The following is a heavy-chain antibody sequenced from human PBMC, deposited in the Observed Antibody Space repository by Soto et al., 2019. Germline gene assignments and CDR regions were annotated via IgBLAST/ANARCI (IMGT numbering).Heavy chain of an antibody. D-gene: IGHD3-3*01. J-gene: IGHJ4*02. CDR2: IYYSGST. Sequence: SETQSLRSTVSGGSFRSYCWTWIRQPPGKGLEWIASIYYSGSTNYNPSLKSRVTISVDTSKRQFSLKLTSVTAADTAVYYCARAVDFWSGYPFDYWGQGTLVTVSS. CDR1: GGSFRSYC. V-gene: IGHV4-59*01. CDR3: ARAVDFWSGYPFDY.